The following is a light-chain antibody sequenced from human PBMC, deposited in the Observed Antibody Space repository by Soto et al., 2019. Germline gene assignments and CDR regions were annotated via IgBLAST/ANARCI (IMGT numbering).Light chain of an antibody. Sequence: QSVLTQPHSVSGSPGQSVAISCSGTSSDVGGYNYVSWYQQHPGKAPKLIIFDVNKRPSGVPDRFSGSKSGSTASLTISGPRAEDEADYNGCSEGGSFFVVGTGTRV. V-gene: IGLV2-11*01. CDR2: DVN. J-gene: IGLJ1*01. CDR1: SSDVGGYNY. CDR3: CSEGGSFFV.